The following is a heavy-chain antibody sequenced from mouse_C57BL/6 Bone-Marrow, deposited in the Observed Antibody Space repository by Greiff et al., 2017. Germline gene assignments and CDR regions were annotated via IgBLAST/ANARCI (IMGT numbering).Heavy chain of an antibody. CDR2: IYPGDGDT. Sequence: VKLMESGPELVKPGASVKISCKASGYAFSSSWMNWVKQRPGKGLEWIGRIYPGDGDTNYNGKFKGKATLTADKSSSTAYMQLSSLTSEDSAVYFCARGGDGYYGFAYWGQGTLVTVSA. J-gene: IGHJ3*01. D-gene: IGHD2-3*01. CDR3: ARGGDGYYGFAY. CDR1: GYAFSSSW. V-gene: IGHV1-82*01.